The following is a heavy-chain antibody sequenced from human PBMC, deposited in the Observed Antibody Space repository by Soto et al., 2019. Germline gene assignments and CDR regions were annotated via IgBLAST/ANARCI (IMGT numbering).Heavy chain of an antibody. J-gene: IGHJ4*02. CDR2: ISYDGNNK. CDR1: GFTFNSYA. V-gene: IGHV3-30*04. Sequence: VQLVESGGGVVQPGRSLRLSCAASGFTFNSYAMHWVRQAPGKGLEWVAVISYDGNNKYYADSVKGRFIISRDNSKNTLYLQMSSRKPEDTAVYYCARGDGLGELSSTLDYWGQGTLVTVSS. CDR3: ARGDGLGELSSTLDY. D-gene: IGHD3-16*02.